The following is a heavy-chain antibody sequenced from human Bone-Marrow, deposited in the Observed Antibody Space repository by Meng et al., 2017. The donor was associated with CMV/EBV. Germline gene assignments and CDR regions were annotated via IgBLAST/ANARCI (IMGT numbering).Heavy chain of an antibody. D-gene: IGHD3-9*01. V-gene: IGHV3-49*04. CDR3: ARDGGLVYYYDILTGRGLSTIYGMDV. J-gene: IGHJ6*02. Sequence: GGSLRLSCTASGFTFGDYAMSWVRQAPGKGLEWVGFIRSKAYGGTTEYAASVKGRFTISRDDSKNTLYLQMNSLRAEDTAVYYCARDGGLVYYYDILTGRGLSTIYGMDVWGQGTTVTVSS. CDR2: IRSKAYGGTT. CDR1: GFTFGDYA.